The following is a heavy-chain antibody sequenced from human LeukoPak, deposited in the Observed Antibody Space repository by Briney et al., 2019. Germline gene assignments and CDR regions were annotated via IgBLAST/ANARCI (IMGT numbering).Heavy chain of an antibody. J-gene: IGHJ4*02. CDR2: IYYRGST. CDR1: GGSISSTRYS. D-gene: IGHD3-16*02. CDR3: ARYDVWGTYRAFDY. Sequence: PSETLSLTCSVSGGSISSTRYSWGWIRQPPGKGPEWIGSIYYRGSTNYNPSLKSRVSISVDTSKNQFSLKLSAVTAADTAVYYCARYDVWGTYRAFDYWGQGTLVTVSS. V-gene: IGHV4-39*07.